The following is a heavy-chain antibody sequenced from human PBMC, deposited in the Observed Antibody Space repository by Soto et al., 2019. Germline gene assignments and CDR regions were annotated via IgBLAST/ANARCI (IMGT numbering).Heavy chain of an antibody. Sequence: ASVKVSCKASGYTFTSYGISWVRQAPRQGLEWMGWISAYNGNTNYAQKLQGRVTMTTDTSTTTAYMELSSLRSEDTAVYYCARDLPGTFQGIAVACTRWDPAGVYGMDVWGQGTTVTVSS. CDR3: ARDLPGTFQGIAVACTRWDPAGVYGMDV. J-gene: IGHJ6*02. CDR1: GYTFTSYG. V-gene: IGHV1-18*01. D-gene: IGHD6-19*01. CDR2: ISAYNGNT.